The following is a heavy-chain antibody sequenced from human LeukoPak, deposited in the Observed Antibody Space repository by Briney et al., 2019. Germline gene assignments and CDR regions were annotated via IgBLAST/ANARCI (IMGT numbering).Heavy chain of an antibody. D-gene: IGHD5-12*01. V-gene: IGHV4-34*01. J-gene: IGHJ4*02. CDR1: GGSFSGYY. Sequence: SETLSLTCAVYGGSFSGYYWSWIRQPPGKGLEWIGEINHSGSTNYNPSLKSRVTISVDRSKNQFSLKLSSVTAADTAVYYCARGRGGYAGFDYWGQGTLVTVSS. CDR2: INHSGST. CDR3: ARGRGGYAGFDY.